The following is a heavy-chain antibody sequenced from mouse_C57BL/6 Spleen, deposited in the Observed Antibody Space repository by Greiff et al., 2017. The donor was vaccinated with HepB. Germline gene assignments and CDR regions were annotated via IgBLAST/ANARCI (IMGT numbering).Heavy chain of an antibody. V-gene: IGHV5-16*01. CDR3: AREGGYHWYFDV. CDR2: INYDGSST. CDR1: GFTFSDYY. J-gene: IGHJ1*03. D-gene: IGHD2-2*01. Sequence: EVHLVESEGGLVQPGSSMKLSCTASGFTFSDYYMAWVRQVPEKGLEWVANINYDGSSTYYLDSLKSRFIISRDNAKNILYLQMSSLKSEDTATYYCAREGGYHWYFDVWGTGTTVTVSS.